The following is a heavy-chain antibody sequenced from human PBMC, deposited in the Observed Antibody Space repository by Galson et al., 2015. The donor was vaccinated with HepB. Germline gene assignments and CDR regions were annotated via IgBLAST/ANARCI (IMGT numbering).Heavy chain of an antibody. V-gene: IGHV1-2*06. CDR1: GYTFTGYY. CDR3: AKGMDEGYYDSSGYYYYAMDV. J-gene: IGHJ6*02. D-gene: IGHD3-22*01. CDR2: INPNSGGT. Sequence: SVKVSCKASGYTFTGYYMHWVRQAPGQGLEWMGRINPNSGGTNYAHKFQGRVTMTRDTSISTAYMELSRLRSDDTAVYYCAKGMDEGYYDSSGYYYYAMDVWGQGTTVTVSS.